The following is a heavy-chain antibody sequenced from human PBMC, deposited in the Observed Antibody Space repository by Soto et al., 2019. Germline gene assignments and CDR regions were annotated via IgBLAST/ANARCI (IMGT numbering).Heavy chain of an antibody. Sequence: QVQLVESGGGVVQPGRSLRLSCAASGFTFSSYGMHWVRQAPGKGLEWVAVIWYDGSNKYYADSVKGRFTISRDNSKNTLYLQMNSLRAEDTAVYYCARGAADIVVVVAELLNYYYYGMDVWGQGTTVTVSS. CDR3: ARGAADIVVVVAELLNYYYYGMDV. D-gene: IGHD2-15*01. J-gene: IGHJ6*02. V-gene: IGHV3-33*01. CDR1: GFTFSSYG. CDR2: IWYDGSNK.